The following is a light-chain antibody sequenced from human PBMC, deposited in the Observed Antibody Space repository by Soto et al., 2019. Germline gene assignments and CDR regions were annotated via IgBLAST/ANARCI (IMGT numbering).Light chain of an antibody. J-gene: IGKJ1*01. V-gene: IGKV3-11*01. CDR3: QQSSSWPWT. CDR2: DAS. CDR1: QSVSSY. Sequence: EIVLTQSPATLSLSPGERATLSCRASQSVSSYLAWYQQKPGQAPRLLIYDASNRATGIPARFSGSGSGTDFTLTISSLETEDFAVYYCQQSSSWPWTFGQGTKVEIK.